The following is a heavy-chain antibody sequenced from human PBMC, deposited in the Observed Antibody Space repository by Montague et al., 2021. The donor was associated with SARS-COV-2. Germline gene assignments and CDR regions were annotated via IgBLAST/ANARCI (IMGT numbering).Heavy chain of an antibody. CDR2: IYYSGGT. CDR3: AGRPTPSYSSGWYLFYYAMDV. J-gene: IGHJ6*02. CDR1: GSSISSYY. Sequence: SETLSLTSAVSGSSISSYYWSWIRQPPGKGLEWIGHIYYSGGTIYNPSLKSRVTISIDTSKNQFSLKLNSVTAADTAVYYCAGRPTPSYSSGWYLFYYAMDVWGQGTTVTVSS. D-gene: IGHD6-19*01. V-gene: IGHV4-59*01.